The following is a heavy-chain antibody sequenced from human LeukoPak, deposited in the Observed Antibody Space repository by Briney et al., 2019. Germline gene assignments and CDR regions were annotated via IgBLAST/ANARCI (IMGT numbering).Heavy chain of an antibody. CDR2: IYSGGST. V-gene: IGHV3-66*01. D-gene: IGHD4-17*01. CDR3: ARGLMTTVTTYDY. CDR1: GFTVSGNY. Sequence: GGSLRLSCAASGFTVSGNYMSWVRQAPGKGLEWVSVIYSGGSTYYADSVKGRFTISRDNSKNTLYLQMNSLRAEDTAVYYCARGLMTTVTTYDYWGQGTLVTVSS. J-gene: IGHJ4*02.